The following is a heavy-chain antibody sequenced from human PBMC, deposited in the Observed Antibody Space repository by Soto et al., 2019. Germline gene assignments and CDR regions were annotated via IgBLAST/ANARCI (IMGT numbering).Heavy chain of an antibody. CDR2: IYSGGST. J-gene: IGHJ4*02. CDR3: HGYGY. V-gene: IGHV3-53*01. Sequence: EVQVVESGGGLIQPGGSLRLSCEVSGFSVTANYMSWVRQAPGKGLEWVSVIYSGGSTYYIDSVKGRFSISRDISKNTLYLHMNSLRAEATAVYYCHGYGYWGQGTLVTVSS. CDR1: GFSVTANY. D-gene: IGHD5-12*01.